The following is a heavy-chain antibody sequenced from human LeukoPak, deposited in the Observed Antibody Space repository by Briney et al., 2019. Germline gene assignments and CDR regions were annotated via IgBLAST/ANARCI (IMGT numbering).Heavy chain of an antibody. CDR1: GFTFCDLY. D-gene: IGHD2-15*01. Sequence: SLRLSSAPSGFTFCDLYISSGPRTPRKGLWWGSDISISGSTIYYTDSVKGRFPISRDNTKNSLYLQMNSLRAEDTAVYYCARDRWGPTRPRSPYCSGGSCYGGWFDLWGQGTLVTVSS. V-gene: IGHV3-11*01. CDR2: ISISGSTI. CDR3: ARDRWGPTRPRSPYCSGGSCYGGWFDL. J-gene: IGHJ5*02.